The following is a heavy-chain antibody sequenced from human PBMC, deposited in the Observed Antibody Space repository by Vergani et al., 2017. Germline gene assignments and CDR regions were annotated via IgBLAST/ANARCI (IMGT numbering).Heavy chain of an antibody. D-gene: IGHD3-10*01. J-gene: IGHJ4*02. Sequence: QVQLQESGPGLVKPSETLSLTCTVPGGSISSSSYYWGWSRQPPGKGLEWIGSIYYSGRTYYNPSLKSRVTISVDTSKNQFSLKLSSVTAADTAVYYCARFNGCGDAGFDYWGQGTLVTVSS. CDR2: IYYSGRT. CDR1: GGSISSSSYY. CDR3: ARFNGCGDAGFDY. V-gene: IGHV4-39*07.